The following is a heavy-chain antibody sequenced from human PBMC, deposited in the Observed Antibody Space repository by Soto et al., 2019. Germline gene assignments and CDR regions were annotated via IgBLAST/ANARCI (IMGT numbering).Heavy chain of an antibody. D-gene: IGHD6-13*01. J-gene: IGHJ3*02. CDR2: ISYDGSNK. CDR3: ARVLGLNPGIAAAGTLAFDI. Sequence: GGSLRLSCAASGFTFSSYAMHWVRQAPGKGLEWVAVISYDGSNKYYADSVKGRFTISRDNSKNTLYLQMNSLRAEDTAVYYCARVLGLNPGIAAAGTLAFDIWGQGTMVTVSS. CDR1: GFTFSSYA. V-gene: IGHV3-30-3*01.